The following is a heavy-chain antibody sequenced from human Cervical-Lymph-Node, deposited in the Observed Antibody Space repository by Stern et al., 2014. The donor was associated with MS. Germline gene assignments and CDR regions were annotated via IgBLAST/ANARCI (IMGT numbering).Heavy chain of an antibody. V-gene: IGHV3-21*01. Sequence: EVQLVESGGGLVKPGGSLRLSCAASGFTFSSYSMNWVRQAPGKGLEWVSSISSGSTYINYADSVKGRFTVSRDNAKNSLYLQMSSLRAEDTAVYYCARELDPLDYWGHGTLVTVSS. CDR2: ISSGSTYI. CDR1: GFTFSSYS. CDR3: ARELDPLDY. J-gene: IGHJ4*01.